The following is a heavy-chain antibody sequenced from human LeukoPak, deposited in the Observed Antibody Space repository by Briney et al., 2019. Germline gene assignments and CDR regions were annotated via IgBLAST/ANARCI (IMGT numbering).Heavy chain of an antibody. CDR2: IKQDGSEK. D-gene: IGHD3-22*01. CDR3: GGFYYYDSSGYYLPSYPFDY. V-gene: IGHV3-7*03. J-gene: IGHJ4*02. CDR1: GFTFSSYW. Sequence: GGSLRLSCAASGFTFSSYWMSWVRQAPGKGLEWVANIKQDGSEKYYVDSVKGRFTISRDNSKNTLYLQMNSLRAEDTAVYYCGGFYYYDSSGYYLPSYPFDYWGQGTLVTVSS.